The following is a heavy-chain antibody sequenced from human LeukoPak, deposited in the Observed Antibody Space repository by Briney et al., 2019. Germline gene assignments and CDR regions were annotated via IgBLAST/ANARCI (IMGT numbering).Heavy chain of an antibody. CDR1: GFTFGDYA. D-gene: IGHD3-22*01. CDR2: IRSKAYGGTT. Sequence: GGSLRLSCTASGFTFGDYAMSWFRQAPGKGLEWVGFIRSKAYGGTTEYAASVKGRFTISRDDSKSIAYLQMNSLKTEDTAVYYCTSHYYDSSGYYYGSFDPWGQGTLVTVSS. V-gene: IGHV3-49*03. CDR3: TSHYYDSSGYYYGSFDP. J-gene: IGHJ5*02.